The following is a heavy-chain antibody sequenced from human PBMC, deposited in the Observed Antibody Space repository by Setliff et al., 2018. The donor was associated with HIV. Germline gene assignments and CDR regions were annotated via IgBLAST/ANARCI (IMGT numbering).Heavy chain of an antibody. Sequence: GGSLRLSCAASGFTFSSYWMSWVRQAPGKGLEWVAMISHDGSNQYYADSVKGRLTISRDNSKNTLYLQMNSLRAEDTAVYYCAKDPEYSSSYYFFYMDVWGKGTTVTVSS. CDR3: AKDPEYSSSYYFFYMDV. V-gene: IGHV3-30*18. CDR2: ISHDGSNQ. CDR1: GFTFSSYW. D-gene: IGHD6-6*01. J-gene: IGHJ6*03.